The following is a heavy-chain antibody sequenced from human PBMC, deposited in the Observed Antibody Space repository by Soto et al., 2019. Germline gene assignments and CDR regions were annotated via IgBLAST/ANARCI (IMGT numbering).Heavy chain of an antibody. CDR1: GYTFTNYA. D-gene: IGHD5-12*01. V-gene: IGHV1-3*05. Sequence: QVQLVQSGAEEKKPGASVKVSCKASGYTFTNYAMHCVRQAPGQRLEWMGWINAGNGNTKYSQKFQGRVNITRDTSARTAYRELSSLRSEDTAVYYCARVSGYYLPDYGGQGTLVTVSS. CDR3: ARVSGYYLPDY. CDR2: INAGNGNT. J-gene: IGHJ4*02.